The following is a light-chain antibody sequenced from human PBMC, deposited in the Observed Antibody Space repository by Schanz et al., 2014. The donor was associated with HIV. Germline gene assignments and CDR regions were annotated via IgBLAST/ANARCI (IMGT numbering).Light chain of an antibody. CDR2: DVI. Sequence: QSALTQPASVSGSPGQSISISCTGSSSDIGGYKYVSWYQQHPDKAPKLVIFDVIKRPSGVSNRFSGSKSGNTASLTISGLQADDEADYYCSSYTSSSIGGGTKLTVL. J-gene: IGLJ2*01. CDR3: SSYTSSS. CDR1: SSDIGGYKY. V-gene: IGLV2-14*03.